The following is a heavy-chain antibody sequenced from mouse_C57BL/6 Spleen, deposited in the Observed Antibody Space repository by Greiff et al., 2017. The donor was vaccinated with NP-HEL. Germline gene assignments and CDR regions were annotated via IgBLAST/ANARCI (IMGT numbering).Heavy chain of an antibody. CDR3: ARRYYSSSYDAMDY. Sequence: QVQLQQSGPELVKPGASVKISCKASGYAFSSSWMNWVKQRPGKGLEWIGRIYPGDGDTTYNGKFKGKATLTADKSSSTAYMQLSSLTSEDSAVYFCARRYYSSSYDAMDYWGQGTSVTVSS. V-gene: IGHV1-82*01. D-gene: IGHD1-1*01. J-gene: IGHJ4*01. CDR2: IYPGDGDT. CDR1: GYAFSSSW.